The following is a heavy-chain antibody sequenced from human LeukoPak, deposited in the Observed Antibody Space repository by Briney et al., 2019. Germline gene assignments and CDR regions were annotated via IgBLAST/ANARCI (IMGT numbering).Heavy chain of an antibody. CDR1: GGSISSSSYY. Sequence: PSETLSLTCTVSGGSISSSSYYWGWIRQPPGKGLEWIGSIYYSGSTYYNPSLKSRVTISVDTSKNQFSLKLSSVTAADTAVYYCARLKGRAPALMIAVVTHFDYWGQGTLVTVSS. D-gene: IGHD3-22*01. CDR2: IYYSGST. V-gene: IGHV4-39*01. CDR3: ARLKGRAPALMIAVVTHFDY. J-gene: IGHJ4*02.